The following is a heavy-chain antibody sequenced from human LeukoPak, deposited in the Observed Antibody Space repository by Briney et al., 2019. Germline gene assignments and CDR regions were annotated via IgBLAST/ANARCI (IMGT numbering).Heavy chain of an antibody. CDR1: GFPFSSYA. CDR2: ISGSGGST. V-gene: IGHV3-23*01. CDR3: AKDPYYDSSRDY. Sequence: GGYLRLSCAASGFPFSSYAMSWVRQAPGKGLGWVSGISGSGGSTYYADSLKGRFTISRDNSKNTLYLQMNSLRAEDTAVYYCAKDPYYDSSRDYWGQGTLVTVSS. D-gene: IGHD3-22*01. J-gene: IGHJ4*02.